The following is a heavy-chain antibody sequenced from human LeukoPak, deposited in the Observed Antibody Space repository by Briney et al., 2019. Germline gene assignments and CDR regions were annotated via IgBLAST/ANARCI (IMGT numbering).Heavy chain of an antibody. Sequence: ASVKVSCKASGYTFTGYYMHWVRQAPGQGLEGMGWINPNSGGTNYAQKFQGRVTMTRDTSISTAYMELSRLRSDDTAVYYCARGGYSYGFYYYYGMDVWGQGTTVTVSS. D-gene: IGHD5-18*01. CDR3: ARGGYSYGFYYYYGMDV. J-gene: IGHJ6*02. CDR2: INPNSGGT. CDR1: GYTFTGYY. V-gene: IGHV1-2*02.